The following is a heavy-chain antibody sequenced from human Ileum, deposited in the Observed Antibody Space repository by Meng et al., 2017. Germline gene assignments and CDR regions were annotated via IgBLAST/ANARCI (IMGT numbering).Heavy chain of an antibody. CDR1: SGSITSDTY. Sequence: QGPFEEAGPGLVQPSATPSPIFAVSSGSITSDTYWSWVRLPPGKGLEWIGQISHSGSTFYNPSLKSRVTMSVDKSKSQFSLMLTSVTAADTAVYYCARHGGYYQGFWGQGTLVTVSS. V-gene: IGHV4-4*02. CDR3: ARHGGYYQGF. CDR2: ISHSGST. D-gene: IGHD4-23*01. J-gene: IGHJ4*02.